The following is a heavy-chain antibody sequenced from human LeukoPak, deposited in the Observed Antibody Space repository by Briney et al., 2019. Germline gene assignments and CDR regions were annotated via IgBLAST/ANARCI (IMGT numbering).Heavy chain of an antibody. Sequence: SETLSLTCTVSGGSISNYHWTWIRPPPGRGREWIGFLHYSGSTNYNPSLKSRVTISVDTSKNLFSLELSSVTAADTAVYYCARLRYHQDCPFDLWGPRTLVTVSS. CDR2: LHYSGST. D-gene: IGHD2-21*01. V-gene: IGHV4-59*01. CDR1: GGSISNYH. CDR3: ARLRYHQDCPFDL. J-gene: IGHJ4*02.